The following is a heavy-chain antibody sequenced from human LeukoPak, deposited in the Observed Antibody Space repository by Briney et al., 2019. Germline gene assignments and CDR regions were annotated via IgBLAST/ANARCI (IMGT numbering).Heavy chain of an antibody. J-gene: IGHJ4*02. CDR3: ASALYQLPDY. CDR2: INTNGRT. V-gene: IGHV4-4*09. D-gene: IGHD2-2*01. CDR1: GGSIRDYQ. Sequence: SETLSLTCAVSGGSIRDYQWSWIRQPPGKGLEWIGHINTNGRTDCNPSLRSRLTFSVDTSRDQFSLKLSSVTAADTAVYYCASALYQLPDYWGQGTLVTVSS.